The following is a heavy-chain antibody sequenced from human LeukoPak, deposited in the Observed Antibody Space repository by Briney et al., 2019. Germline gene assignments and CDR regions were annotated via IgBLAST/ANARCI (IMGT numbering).Heavy chain of an antibody. J-gene: IGHJ5*02. V-gene: IGHV3-30*03. Sequence: GGSLRLSCAASGFTFSSYGMHWVRQAPGKGLEWVAVISYDGSSKYYADSVKGRFTISRDNSKNTSLLQMNSLRAEDTAVYYCARTSKGIAAAGRNWFDPWGQGTLVTVSS. CDR3: ARTSKGIAAAGRNWFDP. D-gene: IGHD6-13*01. CDR2: ISYDGSSK. CDR1: GFTFSSYG.